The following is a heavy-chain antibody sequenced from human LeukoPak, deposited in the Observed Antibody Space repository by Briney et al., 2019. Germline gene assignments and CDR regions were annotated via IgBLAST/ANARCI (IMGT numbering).Heavy chain of an antibody. CDR3: ARVPEIAARPNYYYYYYMDG. D-gene: IGHD6-6*01. CDR1: GFTFSSYS. Sequence: GGSLRLSCAASGFTFSSYSMNWVRQAPGKGLEWVSSISSSSSYIYYADSVKGRFTISRDNAKNSLYLQMNSLRAEDTAVYYCARVPEIAARPNYYYYYYMDGGGKGTTGTVS. J-gene: IGHJ6*03. V-gene: IGHV3-21*01. CDR2: ISSSSSYI.